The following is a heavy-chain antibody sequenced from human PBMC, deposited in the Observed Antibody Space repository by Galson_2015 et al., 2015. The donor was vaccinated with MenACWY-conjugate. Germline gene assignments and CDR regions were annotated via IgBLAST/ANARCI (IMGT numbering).Heavy chain of an antibody. J-gene: IGHJ4*02. V-gene: IGHV3-11*01. Sequence: SLRLSCAASGFTFSDYDMSWIRQAPGKGLEWVSYISSGGSSINHAEFVKGRFTISRDNAKNSQCLQMNSLRAEDTAVYYCAREGGAAKEFDYWGQGTLVTVSS. CDR3: AREGGAAKEFDY. CDR1: GFTFSDYD. D-gene: IGHD2-15*01. CDR2: ISSGGSSI.